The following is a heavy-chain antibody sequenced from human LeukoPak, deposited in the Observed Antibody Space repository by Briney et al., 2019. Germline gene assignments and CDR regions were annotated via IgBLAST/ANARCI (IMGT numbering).Heavy chain of an antibody. D-gene: IGHD3-10*01. V-gene: IGHV4-61*05. Sequence: SETLSLTCTVSGGSISSSSYYWGWIRQPPGKGLEWIGYIYYSGSTNYNPSLKSRVTISVDTSKNQFSLKLSSVTAADTAVYYCARVPTPRLWFGELQGGYYFDYWGQGTLVTVSS. CDR1: GGSISSSSYY. CDR3: ARVPTPRLWFGELQGGYYFDY. CDR2: IYYSGST. J-gene: IGHJ4*02.